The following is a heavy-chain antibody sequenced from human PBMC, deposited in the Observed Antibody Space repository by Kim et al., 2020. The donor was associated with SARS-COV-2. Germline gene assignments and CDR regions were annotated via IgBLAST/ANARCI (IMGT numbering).Heavy chain of an antibody. Sequence: ASVKVSCKASGYTFTSYAMHWVRQAPGQRLEWMGWLNAGTGNTKYSKKFQGRVTITRDTSASTAYMELSSLRSEDTAVYYFARVPGVPAAYYYYYGMDVWGQGTTVTVSS. CDR1: GYTFTSYA. V-gene: IGHV1-3*01. CDR2: LNAGTGNT. CDR3: ARVPGVPAAYYYYYGMDV. J-gene: IGHJ6*02. D-gene: IGHD2-2*01.